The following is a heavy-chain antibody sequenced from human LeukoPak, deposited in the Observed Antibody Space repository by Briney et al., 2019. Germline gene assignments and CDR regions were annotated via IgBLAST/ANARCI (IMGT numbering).Heavy chain of an antibody. CDR2: ISSTGSNI. CDR1: GFTFSTYE. Sequence: PGGSLRLSCAASGFTFSTYEMNWVRQAPGKGLESVSYISSTGSNIYYADSVKGRFTISRDNAKNSLYLLMNSLRTEDTAVYYCAATYYYDGSGDYWGQGTLVTVSS. V-gene: IGHV3-48*03. J-gene: IGHJ4*02. CDR3: AATYYYDGSGDY. D-gene: IGHD3-22*01.